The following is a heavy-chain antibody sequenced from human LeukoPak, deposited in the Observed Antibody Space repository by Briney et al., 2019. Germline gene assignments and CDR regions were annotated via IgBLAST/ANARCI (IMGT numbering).Heavy chain of an antibody. D-gene: IGHD5-12*01. CDR2: IRYDGSNK. CDR3: AKGLPPIVATITSDY. CDR1: GLTLSTYG. V-gene: IGHV3-30*02. Sequence: GGSLRLSCAASGLTLSTYGTHWVRQAPSKWRDWVAFIRYDGSNKYYAASVKGRFTISRDNSKNTLYLQMNSLRAEDTAVYYCAKGLPPIVATITSDYWGQGTLVTV. J-gene: IGHJ4*02.